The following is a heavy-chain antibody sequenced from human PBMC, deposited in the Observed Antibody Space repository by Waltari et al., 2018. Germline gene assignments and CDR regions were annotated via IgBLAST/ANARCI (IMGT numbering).Heavy chain of an antibody. V-gene: IGHV3-66*02. J-gene: IGHJ3*02. Sequence: EVPLVESGGGLVQPGGSLRLSCSASEFTVSSDYMRWVLQAPGKGLEWVSVIYSGGSTYYADSVKGRFTISRDNSKNTLYLQMNSLRAEDTAVYYCARVPIAVAPFDIWGQGTMVTVSS. CDR1: EFTVSSDY. CDR2: IYSGGST. CDR3: ARVPIAVAPFDI. D-gene: IGHD6-19*01.